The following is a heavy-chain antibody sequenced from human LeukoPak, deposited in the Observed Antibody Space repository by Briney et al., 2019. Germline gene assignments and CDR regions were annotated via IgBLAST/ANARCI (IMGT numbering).Heavy chain of an antibody. D-gene: IGHD2-2*01. Sequence: ASVKVSCKASGYTFTSYYMHWVRQAPGQGLEWMGLINPTGGSTGYAQKFQGRVTITADESTSTAYMELSSLRSEDTAVYYCAKIYCSSNSCYDGRGWFDPWGQGTLVTVSS. V-gene: IGHV1-46*01. CDR1: GYTFTSYY. CDR2: INPTGGST. J-gene: IGHJ5*02. CDR3: AKIYCSSNSCYDGRGWFDP.